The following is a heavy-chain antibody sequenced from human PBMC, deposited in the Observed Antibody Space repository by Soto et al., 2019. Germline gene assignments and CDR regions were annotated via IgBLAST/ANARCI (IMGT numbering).Heavy chain of an antibody. V-gene: IGHV3-23*01. D-gene: IGHD1-1*01. CDR1: GFTFSNYA. CDR2: ISDTGGIT. J-gene: IGHJ6*02. CDR3: AKDRQQSKYNGLDV. Sequence: EVHLLESGGGLIQPGGSLTLSCAASGFTFSNYAMSWVRQAPGKGLEWVSAISDTGGITNYVDSVKGRFTISRDNSKNTLYQQMNSLRVEETAIYYCAKDRQQSKYNGLDVWGQGTTVTVSS.